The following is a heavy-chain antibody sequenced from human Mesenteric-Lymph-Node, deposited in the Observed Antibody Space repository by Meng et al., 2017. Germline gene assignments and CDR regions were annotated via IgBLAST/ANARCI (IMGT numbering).Heavy chain of an antibody. CDR3: ATKDDP. J-gene: IGHJ5*02. V-gene: IGHV3-30*19. CDR1: GSTFSDYS. Sequence: VQLGEAWGCLVKPWGSMKLSCAASGSTFSDYSMNWGRQAPGKGLEWVAAVTKDGSDTYYADSVKGRFTISRDNSKNTLSLQMNSLRGEDTAVYYWATKDDPWGQGTLVTVPS. CDR2: VTKDGSDT.